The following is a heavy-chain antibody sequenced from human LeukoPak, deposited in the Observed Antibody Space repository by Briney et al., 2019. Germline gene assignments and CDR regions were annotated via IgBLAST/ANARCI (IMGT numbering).Heavy chain of an antibody. V-gene: IGHV5-51*01. D-gene: IGHD4-17*01. CDR3: ARHHDYGDYGCFDY. CDR2: TYPGDSDT. Sequence: GESLKISCNASGYXFANYWIGWLRQMPGKGLEWMGITYPGDSDTRYSPSFQGQVTISADKSISTAYLQWSSLKASDTAIYYCARHHDYGDYGCFDYWGQGTLVTVSS. CDR1: GYXFANYW. J-gene: IGHJ4*02.